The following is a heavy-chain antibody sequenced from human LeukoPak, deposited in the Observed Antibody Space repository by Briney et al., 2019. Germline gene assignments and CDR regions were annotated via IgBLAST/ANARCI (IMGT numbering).Heavy chain of an antibody. Sequence: PGGSLRPSCAASGFTFSSYWMHWVRQAPGKGLVWVSRINSDGSSTSYADSVKGRFTISRDNAKNTLYLQMNSLRAEDTAVYYCARDSHGSGVFDYWGQGTLVTVSS. CDR1: GFTFSSYW. CDR2: INSDGSST. J-gene: IGHJ4*02. D-gene: IGHD3-10*01. CDR3: ARDSHGSGVFDY. V-gene: IGHV3-74*01.